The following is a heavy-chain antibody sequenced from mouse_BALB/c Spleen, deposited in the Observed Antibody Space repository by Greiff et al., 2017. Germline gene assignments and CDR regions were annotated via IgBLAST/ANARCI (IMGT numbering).Heavy chain of an antibody. Sequence: EVQLQQSGPELVKPGASVKISCKASGYSFTGYYMHWVKQSHVKSLEWIGRINPYNGATSYNQNFKDKASLTVDKSSSTAYMELHSLTSEDSAVYYCARGRYGSSYYAMDYWGQGTSVTVSS. J-gene: IGHJ4*01. CDR1: GYSFTGYY. CDR2: INPYNGAT. V-gene: IGHV1-31*01. CDR3: ARGRYGSSYYAMDY. D-gene: IGHD1-1*01.